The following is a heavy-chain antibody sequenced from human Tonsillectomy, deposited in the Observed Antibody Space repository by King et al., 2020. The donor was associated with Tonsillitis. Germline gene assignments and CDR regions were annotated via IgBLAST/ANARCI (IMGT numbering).Heavy chain of an antibody. CDR1: GASITDYY. D-gene: IGHD6-19*01. Sequence: VQLQESGPGLVKPSETLSLTCSVSGASITDYYWSWIRQPPGKGPEWIGYVYYSGSTNYNPSLKSRVTMSIDTSKNQFSLKLTSVTAADTAVYYCPSRRGYTSGWYWFDPWGQGTLVTVSS. V-gene: IGHV4-59*03. CDR2: VYYSGST. CDR3: PSRRGYTSGWYWFDP. J-gene: IGHJ5*02.